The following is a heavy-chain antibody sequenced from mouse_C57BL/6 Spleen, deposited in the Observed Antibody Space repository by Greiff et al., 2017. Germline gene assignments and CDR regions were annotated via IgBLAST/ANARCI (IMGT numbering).Heavy chain of an antibody. Sequence: QVQLQQPGAELVMPGASVKLSCKASGYTFTSYWMHWVKQRPGQGLEWIGEIDPSDSYTNYNQKFKGKSTLTVEKSSSTAYMQLSSLTSEDSAVYYCARGYGSSTYYAMDYWGQGTSVTV. CDR3: ARGYGSSTYYAMDY. CDR1: GYTFTSYW. J-gene: IGHJ4*01. CDR2: IDPSDSYT. V-gene: IGHV1-69*01. D-gene: IGHD1-1*01.